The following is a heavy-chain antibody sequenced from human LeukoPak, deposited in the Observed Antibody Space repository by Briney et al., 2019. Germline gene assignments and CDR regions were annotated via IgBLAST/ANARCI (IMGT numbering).Heavy chain of an antibody. D-gene: IGHD2-15*01. CDR1: GFPFSSHA. CDR2: ISNGKT. CDR3: VREAGYCAPICVKTNWFDP. Sequence: GGSLRLSCAASGFPFSSHAMSWVRQPPGKGLEWVAAISNGKTYYADSVRGRFAISRDDSTNTVYLHMNSLRDEDTALYHCVREAGYCAPICVKTNWFDPWGQGTLVTVSS. V-gene: IGHV3-23*01. J-gene: IGHJ5*02.